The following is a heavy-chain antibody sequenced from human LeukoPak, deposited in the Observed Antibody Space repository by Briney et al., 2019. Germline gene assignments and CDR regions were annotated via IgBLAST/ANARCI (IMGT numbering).Heavy chain of an antibody. CDR3: ARDARAMAY. CDR2: IYYSGSA. J-gene: IGHJ4*02. Sequence: SETLSLTCTVSGYALSGSVDYWGWSRQPPGKGLEWIVSIYYSGSAYYNPSLKSLVTISVDTCTHQFSLKLSSVTAADTAVYYCARDARAMAYWGQGTLVTVSS. CDR1: GYALSGSVDY. V-gene: IGHV4-39*07. D-gene: IGHD2-8*01.